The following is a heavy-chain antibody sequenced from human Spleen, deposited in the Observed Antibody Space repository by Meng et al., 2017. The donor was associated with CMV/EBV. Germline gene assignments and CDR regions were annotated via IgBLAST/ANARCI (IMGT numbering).Heavy chain of an antibody. V-gene: IGHV3-30*02. CDR3: AKARVPAAIRGLDY. Sequence: GESLKISCAASGFSFSNYGMHWVRQAPGKGLEWVAFIRYDGSNKYYADSVKGRFTISRDNSKNTLYLQMNSLRAEDTAVYYCAKARVPAAIRGLDYWGQGTLVTVSS. CDR2: IRYDGSNK. CDR1: GFSFSNYG. D-gene: IGHD2-2*02. J-gene: IGHJ4*02.